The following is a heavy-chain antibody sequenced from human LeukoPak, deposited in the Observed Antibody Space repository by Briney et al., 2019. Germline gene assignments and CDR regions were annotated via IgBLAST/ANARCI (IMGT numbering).Heavy chain of an antibody. V-gene: IGHV4-34*01. CDR2: INHSGST. CDR3: ARGTTVAFDI. Sequence: SETLSLTCAVYGGSFSGYYWSWIRQPPGKGLEWIGEINHSGSTNYNPSLKSRVTISVDTSKNQFSLKLSSVTAADTAVYYCARGTTVAFDIWGLGTMVDVSS. J-gene: IGHJ3*02. CDR1: GGSFSGYY. D-gene: IGHD4-17*01.